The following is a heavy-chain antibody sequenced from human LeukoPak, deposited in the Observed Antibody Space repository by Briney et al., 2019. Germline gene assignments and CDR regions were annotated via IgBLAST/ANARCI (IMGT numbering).Heavy chain of an antibody. J-gene: IGHJ6*03. Sequence: SETLSLTCTVSGGSISSYYWSWIRQPPGKGLEWIGYIYYSGSTYYNPSLKSRVTISVDTSKNQFSLKLSSVAAADTAVYYCARGAITIFGVTMTYYYYYMDVWGKGTPVTVSS. CDR2: IYYSGST. V-gene: IGHV4-59*01. D-gene: IGHD3-3*01. CDR3: ARGAITIFGVTMTYYYYYMDV. CDR1: GGSISSYY.